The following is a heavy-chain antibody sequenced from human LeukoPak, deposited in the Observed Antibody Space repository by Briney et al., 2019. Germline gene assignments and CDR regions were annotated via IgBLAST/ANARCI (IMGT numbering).Heavy chain of an antibody. J-gene: IGHJ4*02. D-gene: IGHD2-15*01. CDR2: ISAYNGNT. Sequence: GASVKVSCKASGYTFTSYGISWVRRAPGQGLEWMGWISAYNGNTNYAQKLQGRVTMTTDTSTSTAYMELRSLRSDDTAVYYCLVAVVAATGDYWGQGTLVTVSS. CDR3: LVAVVAATGDY. CDR1: GYTFTSYG. V-gene: IGHV1-18*01.